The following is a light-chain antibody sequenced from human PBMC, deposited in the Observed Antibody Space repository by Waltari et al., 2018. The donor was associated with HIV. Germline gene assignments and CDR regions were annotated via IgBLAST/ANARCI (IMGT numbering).Light chain of an antibody. CDR3: CSYAGSSTPFV. V-gene: IGLV2-23*02. J-gene: IGLJ1*01. Sequence: QSALTQPASVSGSPGQSITITSPGTSRDVGSYTLASWSQPYPGKVPKLIIYEVSKRPSWVSNRFSGSKSGNTASLTISGLQAEDEADYYCCSYAGSSTPFVFGTATKVTVL. CDR2: EVS. CDR1: SRDVGSYTL.